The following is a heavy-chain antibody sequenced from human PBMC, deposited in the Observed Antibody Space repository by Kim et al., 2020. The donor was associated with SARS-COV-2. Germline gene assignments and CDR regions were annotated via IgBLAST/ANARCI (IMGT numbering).Heavy chain of an antibody. CDR3: ARGLDSSSWYGDYDYGMDV. Sequence: SRVTISVETSKNQFSLKLSSVTAADTAVYYCARGLDSSSWYGDYDYGMDVWGQGTTVTVSS. D-gene: IGHD6-13*01. J-gene: IGHJ6*02. V-gene: IGHV4-59*09.